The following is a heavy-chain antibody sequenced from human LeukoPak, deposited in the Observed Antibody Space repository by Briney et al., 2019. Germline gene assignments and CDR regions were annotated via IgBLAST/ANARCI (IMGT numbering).Heavy chain of an antibody. D-gene: IGHD3-9*01. CDR2: IYSGGST. CDR1: GSTVSSNY. V-gene: IGHV3-53*01. Sequence: PGMSLRLACAASGSTVSSNYMSYVRNAPGKGLDKNSVIYSGGSTYYADSVKGRFTISRDNSKNTLYLQMNSLRAEDTAVFFFFKQKTAYEILTGYYNVAFFDYWGQGTLVTVSS. CDR3: FKQKTAYEILTGYYNVAFFDY. J-gene: IGHJ4*02.